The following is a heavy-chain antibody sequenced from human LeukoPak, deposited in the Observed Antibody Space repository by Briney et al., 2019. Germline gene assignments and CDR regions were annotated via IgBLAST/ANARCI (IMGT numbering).Heavy chain of an antibody. J-gene: IGHJ4*02. CDR3: ARSLDINSDLDY. CDR2: IYHSGST. V-gene: IGHV4-38-2*02. D-gene: IGHD3-9*01. CDR1: GYSISSGYY. Sequence: SETLSLTCTVSGYSISSGYYWGWIRQPPGKGLEWIGSIYHSGSTNYNPSLKSRVTMSVDTSKNQFSLKLSSVTAADTAAYYCARSLDINSDLDYWGQGTLVTVSS.